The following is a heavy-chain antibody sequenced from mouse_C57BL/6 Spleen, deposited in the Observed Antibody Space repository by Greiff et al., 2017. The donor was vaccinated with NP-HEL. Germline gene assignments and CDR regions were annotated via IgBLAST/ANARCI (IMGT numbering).Heavy chain of an antibody. V-gene: IGHV1-64*01. CDR3: ASFTTVVRYFDY. CDR1: GYTFTSYW. D-gene: IGHD1-1*01. CDR2: IHPNSGST. J-gene: IGHJ2*01. Sequence: QVQLQQPGAELVKPGASVKLSCKASGYTFTSYWMHWVKQRPGQGLEWIGMIHPNSGSTNYNEKFKSKATLTVDKSSSTAYMQLSSLTSEDSAVYYCASFTTVVRYFDYWGQGTTLTVSS.